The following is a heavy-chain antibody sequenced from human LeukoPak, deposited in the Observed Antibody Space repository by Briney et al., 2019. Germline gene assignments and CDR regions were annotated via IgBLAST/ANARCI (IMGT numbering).Heavy chain of an antibody. CDR3: ARGSGWYYGMDV. CDR2: INPHSGGT. CDR1: AYTLTGYY. J-gene: IGHJ6*02. Sequence: ASVKVSCKASAYTLTGYYMHWVRQAPGQGLEWMGWINPHSGGTNYAQKFQGRVTMTRDTSISTAYMELSRLRSDDTAVYYCARGSGWYYGMDVWGQGTTVTVS. V-gene: IGHV1-2*02. D-gene: IGHD6-19*01.